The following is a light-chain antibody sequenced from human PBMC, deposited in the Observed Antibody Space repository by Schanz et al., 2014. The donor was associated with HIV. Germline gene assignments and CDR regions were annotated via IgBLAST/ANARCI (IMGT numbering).Light chain of an antibody. CDR2: GAY. CDR1: QSVSSY. CDR3: HLYGRS. J-gene: IGKJ3*01. Sequence: EIVLTQSPATLSLSPGERATLSCRASQSVSSYLAWYQQKPGQAPTLLIHGAYNRATGIPDRFTGSGSGTDFTLTISRLEPXDFAVYYCHLYGRSFGPGTKVDIK. V-gene: IGKV3-20*01.